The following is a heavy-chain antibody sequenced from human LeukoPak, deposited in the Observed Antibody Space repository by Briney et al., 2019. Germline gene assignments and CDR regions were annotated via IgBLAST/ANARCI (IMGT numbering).Heavy chain of an antibody. Sequence: SSQTLSLTCTVSGGTINSGEHYWGWIRQTPGKGLEWIGYIYHNGRTYSNPSLKSRLDLSVDTSKNQFSLKLTSVTVADTALYYCAHYYDILSHMDVWGKGTTVTVCS. V-gene: IGHV4-30-4*08. CDR1: GGTINSGEHY. CDR3: AHYYDILSHMDV. CDR2: IYHNGRT. D-gene: IGHD3-9*01. J-gene: IGHJ6*03.